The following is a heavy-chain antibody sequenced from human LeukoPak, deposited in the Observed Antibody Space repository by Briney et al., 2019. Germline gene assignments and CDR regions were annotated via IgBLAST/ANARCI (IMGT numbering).Heavy chain of an antibody. CDR3: AKALYSTSSLYQDY. Sequence: PGGSLRLSCEASGFTFNTYVMTWVRQAPGKGLEWVSGLSVSGVTTYYADSVKGRFTISRDNSKNTLYLQMNSLRAEDTAVYYCAKALYSTSSLYQDYWGQGTLVTVSS. CDR1: GFTFNTYV. J-gene: IGHJ4*02. D-gene: IGHD6-6*01. V-gene: IGHV3-23*01. CDR2: LSVSGVTT.